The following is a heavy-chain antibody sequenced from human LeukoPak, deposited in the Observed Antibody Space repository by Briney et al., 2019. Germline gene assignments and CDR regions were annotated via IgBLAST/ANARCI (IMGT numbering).Heavy chain of an antibody. CDR3: ARDLAGGIGDSGY. V-gene: IGHV3-30*04. CDR2: ISYDGSNK. Sequence: PGGSLRLSCAASGFTFSSYAMHWVRQAPGKGLEWVAVISYDGSNKYYADSVKGRFTISRDNSKNTLYLQMNSLRAEDTAVYYCARDLAGGIGDSGYWGQGTLVTVSS. J-gene: IGHJ4*02. D-gene: IGHD3-16*01. CDR1: GFTFSSYA.